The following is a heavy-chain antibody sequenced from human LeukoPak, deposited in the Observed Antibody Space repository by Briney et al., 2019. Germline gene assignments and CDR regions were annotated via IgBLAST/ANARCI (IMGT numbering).Heavy chain of an antibody. D-gene: IGHD3-22*01. J-gene: IGHJ4*02. V-gene: IGHV4-39*01. CDR2: IYYSGST. CDR3: ARQSRDAKTAYDSSGHIDY. Sequence: KSSENLSLTCTVSGGSISSSSYYWGWIRQPPGKGLEWIGSIYYSGSTYYNPSLKSRVTISVDTSKNQFSLKLSSVTAADTAVYYCARQSRDAKTAYDSSGHIDYWGQGTLVTVSS. CDR1: GGSISSSSYY.